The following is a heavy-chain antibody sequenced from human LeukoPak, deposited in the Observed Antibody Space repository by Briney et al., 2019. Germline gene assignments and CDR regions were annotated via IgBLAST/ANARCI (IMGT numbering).Heavy chain of an antibody. CDR3: AISASTRADAFDI. J-gene: IGHJ3*02. CDR2: IYSGGST. CDR1: GFTVSSNY. V-gene: IGHV3-53*01. D-gene: IGHD6-13*01. Sequence: GSLRLSCAASGFTVSSNYMSWVRQAPGKGLEWVSVIYSGGSTYYADSVRGGFTNSRDNYKNKLYLPMNSPTAEDAAVYYCAISASTRADAFDIWGQGTMVTVSS.